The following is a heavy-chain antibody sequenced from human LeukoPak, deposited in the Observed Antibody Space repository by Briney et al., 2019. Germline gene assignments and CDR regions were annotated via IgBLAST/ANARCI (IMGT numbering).Heavy chain of an antibody. Sequence: GGSLRLSCAASGFTVSSNYMSWVRQAPGKGLEWVSVIYSGGSTYYADSVKGRFTISRDNSKNTLYLQMNSLRAEDTAVYYCARALYDSSGYFELDWYFDLWGRGTLVTVSS. J-gene: IGHJ2*01. CDR2: IYSGGST. CDR1: GFTVSSNY. D-gene: IGHD3-22*01. V-gene: IGHV3-53*01. CDR3: ARALYDSSGYFELDWYFDL.